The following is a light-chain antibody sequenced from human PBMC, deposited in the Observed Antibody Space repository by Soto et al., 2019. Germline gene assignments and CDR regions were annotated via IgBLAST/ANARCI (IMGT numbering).Light chain of an antibody. CDR2: AAS. CDR1: QSVTSNN. Sequence: EIVLTQSPDTLSLSPGERATLFCRASQSVTSNNLAWYQQKRGQAPRLLIPAASIRAAGTPVRISGSGSGTDFVLTISRLEPEDFAIYYCHQYETSPRTFGQGTQLEI. V-gene: IGKV3-20*01. J-gene: IGKJ2*01. CDR3: HQYETSPRT.